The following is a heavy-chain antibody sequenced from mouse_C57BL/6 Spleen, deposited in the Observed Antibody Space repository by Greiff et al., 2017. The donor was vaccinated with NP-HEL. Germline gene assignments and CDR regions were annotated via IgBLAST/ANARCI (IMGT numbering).Heavy chain of an antibody. CDR3: ARTAYYGDAMDY. Sequence: EVMLVESGGGLVQPGGSLKLSCAASGFTFSDYYMYWVRQTPEKRLEWVAYISNGGGSTYYPDTVKGRFTISRDNAKNTLYLQMSRLKSEDTAMYYCARTAYYGDAMDYWGQGTSVTVSS. CDR2: ISNGGGST. V-gene: IGHV5-12*01. J-gene: IGHJ4*01. CDR1: GFTFSDYY. D-gene: IGHD2-10*01.